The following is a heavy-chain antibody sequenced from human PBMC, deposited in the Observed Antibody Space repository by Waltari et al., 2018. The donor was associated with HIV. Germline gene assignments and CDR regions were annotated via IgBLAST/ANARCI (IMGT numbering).Heavy chain of an antibody. CDR3: ARETFFMVRGVSPYYVFNGVDV. J-gene: IGHJ6*02. Sequence: QVQLEESGPGLVKPSQTLSLTCPLPGGFIYDRNFWWSWLRQPAGTAPEWIGRAYVTGATKYNPARRGRVSRSVDTSKRQISRRLTAVTGADTTVYYCARETFFMVRGVSPYYVFNGVDVWGRGTTVTVSS. V-gene: IGHV4-61*02. CDR1: GGFIYDRNFW. D-gene: IGHD3-10*01. CDR2: AYVTGAT.